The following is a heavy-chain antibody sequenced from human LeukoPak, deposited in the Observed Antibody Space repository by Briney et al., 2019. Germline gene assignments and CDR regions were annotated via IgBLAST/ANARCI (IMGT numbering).Heavy chain of an antibody. Sequence: GGSLRLFCAASGLPFSSYSMKWVRQAPGKGLEGVSSISNSSSYIYCADSVRGRLTISRDNAKNSMYLQMNSLRAEDTAVYYCARAHYVLRFLEWLSPKNYYYYMDVWGKGTTVTISS. CDR1: GLPFSSYS. CDR3: ARAHYVLRFLEWLSPKNYYYYMDV. V-gene: IGHV3-21*01. D-gene: IGHD3-3*01. J-gene: IGHJ6*03. CDR2: ISNSSSYI.